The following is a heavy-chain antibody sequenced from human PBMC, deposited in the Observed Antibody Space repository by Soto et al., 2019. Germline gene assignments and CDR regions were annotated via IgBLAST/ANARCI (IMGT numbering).Heavy chain of an antibody. CDR2: INHSGST. J-gene: IGHJ5*02. V-gene: IGHV4-34*01. CDR3: AREAWLSWFDP. CDR1: GGSFSGYY. D-gene: IGHD3-10*01. Sequence: QVQLQQWGAGLLKPSETLSLTCAVYGGSFSGYYWSWIRQPPGKGLEWIGEINHSGSTNYNPSLKSRVTISVDTSKKQFSLKLSSVTAADTAVYYCAREAWLSWFDPWGQGTLVTVSS.